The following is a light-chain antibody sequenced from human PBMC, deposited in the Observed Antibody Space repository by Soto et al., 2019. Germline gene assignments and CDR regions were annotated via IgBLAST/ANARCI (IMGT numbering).Light chain of an antibody. CDR2: EDS. CDR1: SSDAGNYNF. V-gene: IGLV2-23*01. J-gene: IGLJ3*02. CDR3: CSYSGSSTTWV. Sequence: QSVLTQPASVSGSPGQSITISCTGTSSDAGNYNFVSWYQQHPGKAPKVIIYEDSKRPSGVSNRISGSKSGNTASLTISGVQAEDEAAYYCCSYSGSSTTWVFGGGTKLTVL.